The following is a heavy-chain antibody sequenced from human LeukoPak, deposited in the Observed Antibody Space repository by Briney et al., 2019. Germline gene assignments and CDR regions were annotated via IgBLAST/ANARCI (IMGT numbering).Heavy chain of an antibody. Sequence: GGSLRLSCAASGFTFSSYEMNWVRQAPGKGLEGVSYITGSGSRIYYADSVKGRFTISRDNAKNSLYLQMNSLRAEDTAVYYCARDSAFDYWGQGTLVTVSS. CDR3: ARDSAFDY. CDR2: ITGSGSRI. V-gene: IGHV3-48*03. D-gene: IGHD6-25*01. J-gene: IGHJ4*02. CDR1: GFTFSSYE.